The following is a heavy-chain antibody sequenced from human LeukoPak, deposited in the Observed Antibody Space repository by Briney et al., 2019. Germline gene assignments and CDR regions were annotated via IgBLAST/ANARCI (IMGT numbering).Heavy chain of an antibody. Sequence: PGGSLRLSCAASGFTFSSYAMSWVRQAPGKGLEWVSAIGGRGDSTYYADSVKGRFTISRDNSKNTLYLQMNSLRAEDTAVYYCAKAYCGGDCYSGVDFFDYWGQGTLVTVSS. CDR1: GFTFSSYA. CDR3: AKAYCGGDCYSGVDFFDY. D-gene: IGHD2-21*02. V-gene: IGHV3-23*01. CDR2: IGGRGDST. J-gene: IGHJ4*02.